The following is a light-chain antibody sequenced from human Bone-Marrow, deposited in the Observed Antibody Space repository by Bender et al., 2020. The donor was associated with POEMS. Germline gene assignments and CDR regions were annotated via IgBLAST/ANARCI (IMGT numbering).Light chain of an antibody. V-gene: IGLV2-8*01. CDR1: SSDVGAYNF. J-gene: IGLJ1*01. Sequence: QSALTQPPSASGSPGQSVTISCTGTSSDVGAYNFVSWYQQRPGKAPKLLIYEVTRRPSGVPDRFSGSKSGNTASLTVSGLQAEDEADYYCASYTSSNSYVFGTGTKVTVL. CDR3: ASYTSSNSYV. CDR2: EVT.